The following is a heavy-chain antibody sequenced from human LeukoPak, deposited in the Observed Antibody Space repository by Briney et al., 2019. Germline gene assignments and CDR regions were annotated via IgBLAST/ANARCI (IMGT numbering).Heavy chain of an antibody. CDR1: GFTFSSYW. J-gene: IGHJ4*02. Sequence: GGSLRLSCAASGFTFSSYWMSWVRQAQGKGLEWVANIKQDGSEKYYVDSVKGRFTISRDNAKNSLYLQMNSLRAEDTAVYYCARDSYYYDSSGDFGYWGQGTLVTVSS. D-gene: IGHD3-22*01. V-gene: IGHV3-7*01. CDR3: ARDSYYYDSSGDFGY. CDR2: IKQDGSEK.